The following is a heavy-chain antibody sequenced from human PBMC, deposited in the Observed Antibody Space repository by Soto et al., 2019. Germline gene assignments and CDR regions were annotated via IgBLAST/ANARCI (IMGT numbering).Heavy chain of an antibody. CDR1: SGSISSSNW. CDR2: IYHSGST. D-gene: IGHD2-15*01. Sequence: QVQLQESGPGLVKPSGTLSLTCAVSSGSISSSNWWSWVRQPPGKGLEWIGEIYHSGSTNYNPSLNTPVTISVDKSKNQFSLKLSSVTAADTAVYYCARCSCSGGSSYSCWFDPWGQGTLVTVSS. V-gene: IGHV4-4*02. CDR3: ARCSCSGGSSYSCWFDP. J-gene: IGHJ5*02.